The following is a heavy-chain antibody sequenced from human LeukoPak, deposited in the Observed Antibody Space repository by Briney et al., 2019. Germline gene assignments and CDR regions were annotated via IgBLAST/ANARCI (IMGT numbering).Heavy chain of an antibody. D-gene: IGHD4-11*01. J-gene: IGHJ6*02. V-gene: IGHV1-24*01. Sequence: ASVKVSCKVSGCTLTEISMHWVRQAPGEGLEWMGGFAPEDGDTIYAQKFQGRVTMTEDTSTDTAFMELSSLGSEDTAVYYCATFYSNYRYYFGMDVWGQGTTVTVSS. CDR1: GCTLTEIS. CDR3: ATFYSNYRYYFGMDV. CDR2: FAPEDGDT.